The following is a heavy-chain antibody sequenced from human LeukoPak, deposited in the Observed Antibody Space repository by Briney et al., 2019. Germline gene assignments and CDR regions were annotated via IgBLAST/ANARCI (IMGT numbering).Heavy chain of an antibody. CDR2: IDWDEDK. J-gene: IGHJ4*02. V-gene: IGHV2-70*01. D-gene: IGHD6-13*01. CDR1: GFDRRTRGRW. Sequence: GSGPTLVNPPQTLTLTCNFSGFDRRTRGRWVGWIRQPPGKALEWLSLIDWDEDKYYSTDIKTRLTSSKDTSKNPVVLTMTNMDPVDTATYYCARIEEYSSSWYYFDYWGQGTLVTVSS. CDR3: ARIEEYSSSWYYFDY.